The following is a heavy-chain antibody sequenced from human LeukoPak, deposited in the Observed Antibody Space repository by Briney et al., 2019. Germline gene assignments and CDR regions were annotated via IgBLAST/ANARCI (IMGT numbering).Heavy chain of an antibody. CDR3: AKDWKGQVCDGNCLIN. CDR1: GFTFSSYA. J-gene: IGHJ4*02. D-gene: IGHD2-21*02. CDR2: VSDSGGST. V-gene: IGHV3-23*01. Sequence: GGSLRLSCAASGFTFSSYAMTWVRQAPGKGLEWVSSVSDSGGSTYYADSVKGRLTISRDNSKSTLYLQMNSLRAEDTALYYCAKDWKGQVCDGNCLINWGQGALVTVSS.